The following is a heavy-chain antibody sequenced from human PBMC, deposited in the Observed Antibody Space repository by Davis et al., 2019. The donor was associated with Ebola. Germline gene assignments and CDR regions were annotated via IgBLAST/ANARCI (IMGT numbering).Heavy chain of an antibody. CDR3: ARGKSDFLLDWFDP. D-gene: IGHD2-21*02. Sequence: GESLKISCAVSGLSFTSYGFTWVRQAPGKGLEWVSHINSGGGNILYADSVKGRFTISRENAKDSLYLQMESLRDEDTAIYYCARGKSDFLLDWFDPWGQGTLVTVSS. CDR2: INSGGGNI. J-gene: IGHJ5*02. V-gene: IGHV3-48*02. CDR1: GLSFTSYG.